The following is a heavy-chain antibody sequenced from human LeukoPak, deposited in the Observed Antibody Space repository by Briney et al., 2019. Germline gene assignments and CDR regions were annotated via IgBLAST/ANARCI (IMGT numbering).Heavy chain of an antibody. D-gene: IGHD6-19*01. CDR3: ARGARGSGWRVFDI. CDR2: MSYDGSNE. V-gene: IGHV3-30*04. Sequence: GGSLRLSCAACEFTFNSYAMHWVRQPPGKGLEWVAVMSYDGSNEYYADSVKGRFTISRDNSKNTLYLQMNSLRAEDTAVYYCARGARGSGWRVFDIWGQGTMVTVSS. CDR1: EFTFNSYA. J-gene: IGHJ3*02.